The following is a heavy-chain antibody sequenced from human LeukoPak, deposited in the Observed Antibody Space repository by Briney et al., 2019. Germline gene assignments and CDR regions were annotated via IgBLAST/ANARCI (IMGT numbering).Heavy chain of an antibody. Sequence: ASVKVSCKASGYTFTSYYMHWVRQAPGQGLEWMGIINPSGGSTSYAQKFQGRVTMTRDMSTSTVYMELSSLRSEDTAVYYCARLTVTAHAFDIWGQGPMVTVSS. D-gene: IGHD2-21*02. CDR3: ARLTVTAHAFDI. J-gene: IGHJ3*02. CDR1: GYTFTSYY. V-gene: IGHV1-46*01. CDR2: INPSGGST.